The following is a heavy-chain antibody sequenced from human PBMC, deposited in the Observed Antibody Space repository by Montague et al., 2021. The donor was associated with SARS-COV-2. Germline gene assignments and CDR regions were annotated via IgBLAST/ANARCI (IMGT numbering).Heavy chain of an antibody. J-gene: IGHJ4*02. Sequence: SLRLSCAASGFTFDVSAMHWFRQAPGKGLEWVSGISWNSGSIGYADSVKGRFTISRDNAKNSLYLQMNSLRAEDTALYYCAKAHYYDSSGYDNWGQGTLVTVSS. V-gene: IGHV3-9*01. D-gene: IGHD3-22*01. CDR1: GFTFDVSA. CDR2: ISWNSGSI. CDR3: AKAHYYDSSGYDN.